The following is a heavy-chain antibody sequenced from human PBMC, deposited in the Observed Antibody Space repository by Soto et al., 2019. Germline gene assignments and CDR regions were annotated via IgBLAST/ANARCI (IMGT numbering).Heavy chain of an antibody. CDR3: AAERGLPDYSHYYGMDV. V-gene: IGHV1-58*02. D-gene: IGHD5-18*01. CDR1: GFTFTSST. J-gene: IGHJ6*02. Sequence: SVKVSCKASGFTFTSSTMQWVRQARGQRLEWIGWIVVGSGNTNYAQKFQERVTITRDMSTSTAYMELSSLRSEDTAVYYCAAERGLPDYSHYYGMDVWGQGTTVTVSS. CDR2: IVVGSGNT.